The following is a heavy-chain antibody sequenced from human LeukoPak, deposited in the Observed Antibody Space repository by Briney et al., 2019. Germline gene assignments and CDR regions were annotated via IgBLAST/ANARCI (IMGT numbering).Heavy chain of an antibody. CDR1: GFTFSSYS. Sequence: PGGSLRLSCAASGFTFSSYSMNWVRQAPGKGLEWVSSISPSSSYIYYADSVKGRFTISRDNAKNSLYLQMNSLRAEDTAVYYCARGYCSSTSCYFTGHFDHWGQGTLVTVSS. V-gene: IGHV3-21*01. J-gene: IGHJ4*02. CDR3: ARGYCSSTSCYFTGHFDH. CDR2: ISPSSSYI. D-gene: IGHD2-2*01.